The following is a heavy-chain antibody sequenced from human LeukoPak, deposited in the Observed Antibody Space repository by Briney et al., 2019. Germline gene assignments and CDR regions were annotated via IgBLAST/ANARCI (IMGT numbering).Heavy chain of an antibody. D-gene: IGHD3-10*02. Sequence: GGSLRLSCAASGFTFSSYAMHWVRQAPGKGLEWVAVISYDGSNKYYADSVKGRFTISRDNSKNTLYLQMNSLRAEDTAVYYCARSLFGEGFDYWGQGTLVTVSS. J-gene: IGHJ4*02. V-gene: IGHV3-30*04. CDR3: ARSLFGEGFDY. CDR1: GFTFSSYA. CDR2: ISYDGSNK.